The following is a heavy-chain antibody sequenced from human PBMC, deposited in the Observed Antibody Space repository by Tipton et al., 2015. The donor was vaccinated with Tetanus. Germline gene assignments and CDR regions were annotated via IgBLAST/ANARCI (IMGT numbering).Heavy chain of an antibody. CDR2: ISPDGRST. V-gene: IGHV3-74*01. Sequence: SLRLSCAASEFTFSSYWMHWVRQAPGKGLVWVSRISPDGRSTSNADSVKGRFTISRDNAKNSLFLQMNSLRAEGTAVYYCARGPRLLLYYFDSWGQGTLVTVSS. D-gene: IGHD5-12*01. CDR3: ARGPRLLLYYFDS. CDR1: EFTFSSYW. J-gene: IGHJ4*02.